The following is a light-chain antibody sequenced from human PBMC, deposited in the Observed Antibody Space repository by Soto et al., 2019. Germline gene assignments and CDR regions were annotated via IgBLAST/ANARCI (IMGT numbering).Light chain of an antibody. V-gene: IGLV1-40*01. CDR3: QSYDTSLSGYV. Sequence: QSVLTQPPSVSGGPGQRVTISCTGSSSNIGAGYAVHWYQQLPGRAPKLLIYTNTNRPSGVPDRFSGSKSGSSASLAITGLQTEDEADYYCQSYDTSLSGYVFGTGTKLTVL. CDR2: TNT. J-gene: IGLJ1*01. CDR1: SSNIGAGYA.